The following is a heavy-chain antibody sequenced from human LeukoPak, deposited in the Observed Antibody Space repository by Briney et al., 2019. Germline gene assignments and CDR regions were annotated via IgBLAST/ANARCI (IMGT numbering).Heavy chain of an antibody. CDR2: ISGDGGST. CDR1: GFTFDDYA. CDR3: AKGGSGWSYYFDF. J-gene: IGHJ4*02. Sequence: GGSLRLSCAASGFTFDDYAMHWVRQAPGKGLEWASLISGDGGSTYYADSEKGRFTISRDNSKNSLYLQMNSLSTEDTALYYCAKGGSGWSYYFDFWGQGTLVTVSS. D-gene: IGHD6-19*01. V-gene: IGHV3-43*02.